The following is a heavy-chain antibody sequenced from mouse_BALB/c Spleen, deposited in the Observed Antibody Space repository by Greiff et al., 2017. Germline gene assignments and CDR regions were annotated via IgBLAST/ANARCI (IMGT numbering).Heavy chain of an antibody. D-gene: IGHD2-4*01. V-gene: IGHV5-4*02. CDR2: ISDGGSYT. CDR3: ARGDYDDDGYYAMDY. J-gene: IGHJ4*01. CDR1: GFTFSDYY. Sequence: EVQGVESGGGLVKPGGSLKLSCAASGFTFSDYYMYWVRQTPEKRLEWVATISDGGSYTYYPDSVKGRFTISRDNAKNNLYLQMSSLKSEDTAMYYCARGDYDDDGYYAMDYWGQGTSVTVSS.